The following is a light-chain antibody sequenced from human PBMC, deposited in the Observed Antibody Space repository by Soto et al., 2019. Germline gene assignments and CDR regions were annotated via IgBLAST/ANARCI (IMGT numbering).Light chain of an antibody. CDR3: MQGTHRPRT. CDR2: KVS. J-gene: IGKJ1*01. V-gene: IGKV2-30*02. Sequence: DVVMTQSPLSLPVTLGQPASISCRSNQSLVHSDGIAYFSWFQQMPGRSPRRLIYKVSNRDSGVQARFSGSGSGTDFALKISRVEAEDVGVYYCMQGTHRPRTFGQGTKVDIK. CDR1: QSLVHSDGIAY.